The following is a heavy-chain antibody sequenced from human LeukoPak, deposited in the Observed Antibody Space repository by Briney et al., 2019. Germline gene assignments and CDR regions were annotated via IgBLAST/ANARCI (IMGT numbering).Heavy chain of an antibody. CDR3: ARDLLDYDSSGYSGDY. Sequence: GGSLRLSCAASGFTFDDYGMSWVRQAPGKGLEWVSGINWNGGSTGYADSVKGRFTISRDNAKNSLYLQMNSLRAEDTAVYYCARDLLDYDSSGYSGDYWGQGTLVTVSS. D-gene: IGHD3-22*01. CDR2: INWNGGST. V-gene: IGHV3-20*04. J-gene: IGHJ4*02. CDR1: GFTFDDYG.